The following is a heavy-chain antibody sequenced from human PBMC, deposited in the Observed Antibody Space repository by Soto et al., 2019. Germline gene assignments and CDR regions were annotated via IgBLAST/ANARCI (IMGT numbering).Heavy chain of an antibody. Sequence: QVQLQESGPGLVKPSESLSLTCTVSGGSVSSGSYYWSWIRQPPGKGLEWIGYIYYSGSTNYNPSLKSRVTLSVDTSKNQFSLKLSSVTAADTAVYYCARDVRYDYVWGSYRFNWFDPWGQGTLVTVSS. D-gene: IGHD3-16*02. J-gene: IGHJ5*02. CDR3: ARDVRYDYVWGSYRFNWFDP. CDR1: GGSVSSGSYY. V-gene: IGHV4-61*01. CDR2: IYYSGST.